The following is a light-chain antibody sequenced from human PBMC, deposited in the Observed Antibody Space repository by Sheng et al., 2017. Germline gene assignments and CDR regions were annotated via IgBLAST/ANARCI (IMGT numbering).Light chain of an antibody. CDR2: DVS. J-gene: IGLJ1*01. V-gene: IGLV2-14*03. CDR3: SSYTSTNTGV. Sequence: QSALTQPASVSGSPGQSITISCTGTSSDVGGYKYVSWYQQHPGKVPKLMIYDVSNRPSGVSNRFSGSKSGNTASLTISGLQAEDEAEYYCSSYTSTNTGVFGTGTKVTVL. CDR1: SSDVGGYKY.